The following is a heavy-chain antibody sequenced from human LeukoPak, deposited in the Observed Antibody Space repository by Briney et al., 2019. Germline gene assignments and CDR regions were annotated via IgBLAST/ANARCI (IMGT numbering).Heavy chain of an antibody. J-gene: IGHJ5*02. V-gene: IGHV3-11*01. CDR1: GFTFSDYY. CDR2: ISSSGSTI. CDR3: ATQVPKGYYRRIA. Sequence: GGSLRLSCAASGFTFSDYYMSWIRQAPGKGLEWVSYISSSGSTIYYADSVKGRFTISRDNAKNSLYLQMNSLRAEDTAVYYCATQVPKGYYRRIAWGQGTLVTVSS. D-gene: IGHD2/OR15-2a*01.